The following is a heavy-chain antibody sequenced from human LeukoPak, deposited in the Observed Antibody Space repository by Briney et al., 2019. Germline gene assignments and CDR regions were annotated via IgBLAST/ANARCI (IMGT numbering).Heavy chain of an antibody. CDR1: GGSIITSNW. V-gene: IGHV4-4*02. Sequence: SGTLSLTCAVSGGSIITSNWWSWVRKPPGKGLEWIGEIYHSGSTNYSPSLKSRVTISIDKSKNQFSLRLSSVTAADTAVYYCASRPAATSIDFDYWGQGTLVTVSS. CDR2: IYHSGST. D-gene: IGHD6-13*01. CDR3: ASRPAATSIDFDY. J-gene: IGHJ4*02.